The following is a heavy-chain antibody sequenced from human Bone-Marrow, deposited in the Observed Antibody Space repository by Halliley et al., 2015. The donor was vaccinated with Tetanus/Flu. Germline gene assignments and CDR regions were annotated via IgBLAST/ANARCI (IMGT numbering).Heavy chain of an antibody. J-gene: IGHJ6*02. CDR3: AVCYDFWSGSVDV. CDR2: TSVYGDKN. D-gene: IGHD3-3*01. V-gene: IGHV3-30-3*01. Sequence: VALTSVYGDKNYYADSVKGRFTVSRDNSKNTLYLQINRLTTDDTAVYYCAVCYDFWSGSVDVWGQGTTVTV.